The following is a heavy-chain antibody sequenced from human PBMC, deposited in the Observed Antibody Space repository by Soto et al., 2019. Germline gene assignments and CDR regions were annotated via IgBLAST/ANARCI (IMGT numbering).Heavy chain of an antibody. CDR3: TRDGVYDPVPPPPVL. CDR1: GFNFDDYG. Sequence: EVQLVESGGGVVRPGGSLRLSCAASGFNFDDYGMSWVRQVPGKGLEWVSGINWNGGSTSYADSVKGRFTISRDNAKTSLYLQMKSRRAEDTAFYPCTRDGVYDPVPPPPVLWGRGTLVTVSS. V-gene: IGHV3-20*01. D-gene: IGHD2-8*01. CDR2: INWNGGST. J-gene: IGHJ2*01.